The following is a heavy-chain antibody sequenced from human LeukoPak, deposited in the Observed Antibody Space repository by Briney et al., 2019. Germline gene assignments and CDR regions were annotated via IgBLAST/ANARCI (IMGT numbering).Heavy chain of an antibody. J-gene: IGHJ4*02. CDR1: GFTFSSYE. Sequence: GGSLRLSCAASGFTFSSYEMNWVRQAPGKGLEWVSYISSSGSTIYYADSVKGRFTISRDNAKNSLYLQMHSLRAEDTAVYYCARVAPSYGSGSYNFDYWGQGTLVTVSS. CDR3: ARVAPSYGSGSYNFDY. D-gene: IGHD3-10*01. V-gene: IGHV3-48*03. CDR2: ISSSGSTI.